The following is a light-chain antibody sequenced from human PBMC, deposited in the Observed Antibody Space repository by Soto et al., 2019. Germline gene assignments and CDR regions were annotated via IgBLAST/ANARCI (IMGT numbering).Light chain of an antibody. V-gene: IGKV1-5*03. J-gene: IGKJ2*01. CDR2: SAS. CDR3: QHYNSYPYT. Sequence: DIQMTQSPSTLSASVGDRVTITCRASQRIRHYLAWYQQKPGKAPKLLIYSASDLESGVPSRFSGSGSGTEFTLTISSLQPDDFATYYCQHYNSYPYTFGQGTKLEIK. CDR1: QRIRHY.